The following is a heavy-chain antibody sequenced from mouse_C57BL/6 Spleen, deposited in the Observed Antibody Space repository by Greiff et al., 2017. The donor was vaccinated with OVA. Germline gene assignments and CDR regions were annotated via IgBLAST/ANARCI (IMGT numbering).Heavy chain of an antibody. D-gene: IGHD2-3*01. CDR1: GYTFTDYN. CDR3: ANDGYYDAMDY. V-gene: IGHV1-22*01. CDR2: INPNNGGT. J-gene: IGHJ4*01. Sequence: VQLQQSGPELVKPGASVKMSCKASGYTFTDYNMHWVKQSHGKSLEWIGYINPNNGGTSYNQKFKGKATLTVNKSSSTAYMELRSLTSEESAVYYCANDGYYDAMDYWGQGTSVTVSS.